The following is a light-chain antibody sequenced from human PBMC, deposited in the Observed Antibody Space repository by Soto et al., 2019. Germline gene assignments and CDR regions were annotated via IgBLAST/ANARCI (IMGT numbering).Light chain of an antibody. J-gene: IGKJ1*01. CDR3: QQYGDSPVT. CDR1: QSVNFY. CDR2: DAS. Sequence: EIVLTQSPGSLSLSPGERATLSCRASQSVNFYLAWYQQKPGQAPRLLISDASSRATDVPDRFSGSGSGTDFSLTISRLEPEDFAVYYCQQYGDSPVTFGQGTKVDIK. V-gene: IGKV3-20*01.